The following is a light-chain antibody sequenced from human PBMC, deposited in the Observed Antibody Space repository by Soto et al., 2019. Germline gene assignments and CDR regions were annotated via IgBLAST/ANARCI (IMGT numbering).Light chain of an antibody. CDR3: MQGTHWPPYT. CDR1: QSLAYSDGNTY. CDR2: KVS. Sequence: DVVMTQSPLSLPVTLGQPASISCRSSQSLAYSDGNTYLNWFQQRPGQSPRCLIYKVSNRDSGVPDRFSGSGSGTDFTLKISRVEAEDVGVYYCMQGTHWPPYTFGQGTMLEIK. V-gene: IGKV2-30*01. J-gene: IGKJ2*01.